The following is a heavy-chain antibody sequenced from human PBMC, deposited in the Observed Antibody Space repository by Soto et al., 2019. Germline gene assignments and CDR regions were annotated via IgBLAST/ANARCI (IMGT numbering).Heavy chain of an antibody. D-gene: IGHD3-3*02. CDR1: GGSISTSNW. CDR2: VYRTGST. J-gene: IGHJ4*02. CDR3: ARGFSIDWYTYYFDY. Sequence: SETLSLTCAVSGGSISTSNWWSWISQPPGKGLEWIGEVYRTGSTNYNPSLESRLTISVDTSKNQFSLKLNSVTAADTAVYYCARGFSIDWYTYYFDYWGQGPLVTVSS. V-gene: IGHV4-4*02.